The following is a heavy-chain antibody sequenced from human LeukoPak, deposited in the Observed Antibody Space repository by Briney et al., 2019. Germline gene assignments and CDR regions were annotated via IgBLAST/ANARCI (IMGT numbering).Heavy chain of an antibody. CDR3: ARGGVNTMLRGVIRYYYMDV. V-gene: IGHV3-53*01. J-gene: IGHJ6*03. D-gene: IGHD3-10*01. Sequence: GGSLRLSCAASGVTVSSNYMSWVRQAPGKGLERGSVIYRGDSTYYADSVKGRFTISRDNSKNTLYLQMNSLRAEDTAVYYCARGGVNTMLRGVIRYYYMDVWGKGTTVTISS. CDR2: IYRGDST. CDR1: GVTVSSNY.